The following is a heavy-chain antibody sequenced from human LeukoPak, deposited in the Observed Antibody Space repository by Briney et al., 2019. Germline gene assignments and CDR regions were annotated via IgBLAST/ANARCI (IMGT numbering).Heavy chain of an antibody. D-gene: IGHD3-3*01. Sequence: SETLSLTCTVSGGSIRSSYYYWGWIRQPPGKGLEWIGGIHYSGNTYYNPSLKSRVTISVDTSKNQFSLKLSSVTAADTAVYYCARLGAGPTYYDFWSGYSSFYFDYWGQGTLVTVSS. V-gene: IGHV4-39*01. CDR3: ARLGAGPTYYDFWSGYSSFYFDY. J-gene: IGHJ4*02. CDR1: GGSIRSSYYY. CDR2: IHYSGNT.